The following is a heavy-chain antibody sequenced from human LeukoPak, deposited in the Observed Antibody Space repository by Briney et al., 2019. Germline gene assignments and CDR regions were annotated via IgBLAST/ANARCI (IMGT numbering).Heavy chain of an antibody. CDR2: INSDGINT. Sequence: GGSLRLSCAASGFTFSNYWMHWVRQAPGKGLVWVSRINSDGINTSYADSVKGRFTISRDNARNTLNLQMNSLGAEDTAVYYCARDLGQYYDTSDNWFDPWGQGTLVTVSS. J-gene: IGHJ5*02. V-gene: IGHV3-74*01. CDR1: GFTFSNYW. D-gene: IGHD3-22*01. CDR3: ARDLGQYYDTSDNWFDP.